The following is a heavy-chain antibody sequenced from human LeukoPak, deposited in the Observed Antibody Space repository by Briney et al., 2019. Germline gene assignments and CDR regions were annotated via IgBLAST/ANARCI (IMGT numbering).Heavy chain of an antibody. D-gene: IGHD3-9*01. V-gene: IGHV4-59*08. Sequence: SETLSLTCTVSGGSISSYYWSWIRQPPGRGLEWIGYISYSGSTNYNPSLKSRVTISIDTSKNQFSLKLRSVTAADTAIYYCARQGYDILTGYIDAFDIWGQGTMVTVSS. CDR2: ISYSGST. CDR1: GGSISSYY. J-gene: IGHJ3*02. CDR3: ARQGYDILTGYIDAFDI.